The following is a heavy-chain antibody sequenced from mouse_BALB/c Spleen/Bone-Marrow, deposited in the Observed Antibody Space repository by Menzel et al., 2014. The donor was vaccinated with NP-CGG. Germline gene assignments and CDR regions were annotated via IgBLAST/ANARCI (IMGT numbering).Heavy chain of an antibody. J-gene: IGHJ2*01. CDR2: IYPGDGDT. CDR1: GYAFSSSW. Sequence: QVQLQQSGPELMKPGASVKISCKASGYAFSSSWMDWVKQRPGQGLEWIGRIYPGDGDTNYNGKFKSKATLTADKSSSTAYMQLSSLTSVDSAVYFCARWGITSYYFDYWGQGTTLTVSS. CDR3: ARWGITSYYFDY. D-gene: IGHD2-4*01. V-gene: IGHV1-82*01.